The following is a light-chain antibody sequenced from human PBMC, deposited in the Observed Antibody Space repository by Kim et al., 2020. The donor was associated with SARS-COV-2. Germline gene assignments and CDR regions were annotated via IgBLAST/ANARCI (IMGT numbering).Light chain of an antibody. J-gene: IGLJ2*01. CDR3: QSYNRSNVV. CDR1: SGSIDDNY. CDR2: EDD. Sequence: GETVTIPCTRSSGSIDDNYVQWYQQRPGGVPTAVIYEDDQRPSGVSDRFSGSIDNSSNSASLTISGLKTEDEADYYCQSYNRSNVVFGGGTQLTVL. V-gene: IGLV6-57*03.